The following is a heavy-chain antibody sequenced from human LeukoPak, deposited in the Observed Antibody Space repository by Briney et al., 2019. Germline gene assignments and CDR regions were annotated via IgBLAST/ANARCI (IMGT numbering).Heavy chain of an antibody. CDR2: INHSGST. J-gene: IGHJ6*04. D-gene: IGHD3-10*01. CDR1: GGSFSGFY. V-gene: IGHV4-34*01. Sequence: SETLSLTCAVYGGSFSGFYWSWIRQPPGKGLEWIGEINHSGSTNYNPSLKSRVTISVDTSKNQFSLRLSPVTAADTAVYYCARERGYYDGSGSYDIYGMDIWGKGTTVTVS. CDR3: ARERGYYDGSGSYDIYGMDI.